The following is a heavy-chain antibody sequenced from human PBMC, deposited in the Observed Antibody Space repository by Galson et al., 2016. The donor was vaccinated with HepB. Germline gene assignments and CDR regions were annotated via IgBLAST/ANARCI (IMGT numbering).Heavy chain of an antibody. Sequence: SLRLSCAASGFTFSAYWMHWVRQAPGKGLVWVSRISSDGSDIKYADSVKGRFTTSRDSAKNTLYLQMNSLRVEDTAVYYCARDETVQGPSTIDYWGQGTLVTVSS. CDR2: ISSDGSDI. CDR3: ARDETVQGPSTIDY. CDR1: GFTFSAYW. D-gene: IGHD2-21*02. J-gene: IGHJ4*02. V-gene: IGHV3-74*01.